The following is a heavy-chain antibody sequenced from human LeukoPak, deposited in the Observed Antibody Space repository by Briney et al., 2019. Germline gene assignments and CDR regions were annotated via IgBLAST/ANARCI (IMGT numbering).Heavy chain of an antibody. V-gene: IGHV1-69*04. J-gene: IGHJ4*02. CDR2: IIPIFGIA. D-gene: IGHD3-10*01. Sequence: SVRVSCKASGGTFSSYAISWGRQAPGQGLEWMGRIIPIFGIANYAQKFQGRGTITADKSTSTAYMELSSLRSEDTAVYYCARESPPSYGSGSYSSYFDYWGQGTLVTVSS. CDR3: ARESPPSYGSGSYSSYFDY. CDR1: GGTFSSYA.